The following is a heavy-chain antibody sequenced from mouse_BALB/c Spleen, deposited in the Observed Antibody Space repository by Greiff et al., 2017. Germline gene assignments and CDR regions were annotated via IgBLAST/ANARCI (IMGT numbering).Heavy chain of an antibody. Sequence: QQPGSELVRPGASVKLSCKASGYTFTSFWMHWVKQRHGQGLEWIGNIYPGSGSTNYDEKFKSKGTLTVDTSSSTAYMHLSSLTSEDSAVYYCTRGRGDYAMDYWGQGTSGTVSS. CDR3: TRGRGDYAMDY. J-gene: IGHJ4*01. CDR1: GYTFTSFW. V-gene: IGHV1S22*01. CDR2: IYPGSGST.